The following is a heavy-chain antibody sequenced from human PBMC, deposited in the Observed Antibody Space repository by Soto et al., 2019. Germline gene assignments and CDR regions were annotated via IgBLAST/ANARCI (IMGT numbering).Heavy chain of an antibody. V-gene: IGHV1-18*01. D-gene: IGHD3-22*01. CDR3: ARYIRPTYYYDSSGYYFDY. CDR2: ISAHNGNT. J-gene: IGHJ4*02. Sequence: ASVKVSCKASGYTFTSYGITWVRQAPGQGLEWMGWISAHNGNTNYAQKLQGRVTMTTDTSTSTAYMELRSLRSDDTAVYYCARYIRPTYYYDSSGYYFDYWGQGTLVTVSS. CDR1: GYTFTSYG.